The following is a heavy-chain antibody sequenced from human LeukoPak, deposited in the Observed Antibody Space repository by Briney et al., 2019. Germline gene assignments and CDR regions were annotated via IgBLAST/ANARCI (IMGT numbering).Heavy chain of an antibody. J-gene: IGHJ6*03. V-gene: IGHV4-59*01. CDR1: GGSISSYY. D-gene: IGHD3-3*01. Sequence: SETLSLTCTVSGGSISSYYWSWIRQPPGKGLEWIGYIYYSGSTNYNPSLKSRVTISVDTSKNQFSLKLSSVTAADTAVYYCARDGVLRFLEWLSPTYYYYMDVWGKGTTVTVSS. CDR3: ARDGVLRFLEWLSPTYYYYMDV. CDR2: IYYSGST.